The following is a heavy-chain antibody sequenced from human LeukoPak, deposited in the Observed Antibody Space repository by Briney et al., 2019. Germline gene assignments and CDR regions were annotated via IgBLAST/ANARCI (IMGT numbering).Heavy chain of an antibody. Sequence: RGSLRLPCAASGSTVSSMYMSWVRPAAGKGLGWISTTYRYDNKHYADFVRDRFTISRDNSENTLYLQMNSLGVEDTADYYCARDSGDYVGAGGDWGQGTLVMVSS. CDR3: ARDSGDYVGAGGD. D-gene: IGHD4-17*01. CDR2: TYRYDNK. CDR1: GSTVSSMY. V-gene: IGHV3-66*01. J-gene: IGHJ4*02.